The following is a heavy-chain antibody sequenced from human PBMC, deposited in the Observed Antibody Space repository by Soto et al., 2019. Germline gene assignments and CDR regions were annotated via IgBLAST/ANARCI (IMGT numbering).Heavy chain of an antibody. J-gene: IGHJ4*02. CDR2: IYYSGST. CDR3: MLGSGWKDFDY. V-gene: IGHV4-39*01. Sequence: ASETLSLTCTVSGGSITSSSYYWGWIRQPPGKGLEWIGNIYYSGSTYYNPSLKSRVTISVDTSKNQFSLKLSSVTAADTAVYYCMLGSGWKDFDYWGQGTLVPVSS. CDR1: GGSITSSSYY. D-gene: IGHD3-22*01.